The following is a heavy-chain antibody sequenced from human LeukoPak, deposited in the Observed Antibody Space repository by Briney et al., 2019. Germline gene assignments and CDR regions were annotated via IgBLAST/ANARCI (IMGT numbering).Heavy chain of an antibody. CDR1: GFTFRSYG. J-gene: IGHJ2*01. CDR2: ISGSGGST. V-gene: IGHV3-23*01. D-gene: IGHD4-17*01. Sequence: GGSLRLSCAASGFTFRSYGMSWVRQAPGKGLEWVSGISGSGGSTYYADSVKGRFTISRDNSKNTVYLQMNSLRAEDMAVYYCAKDQTVRAWDFDLWGRGTLVTVSS. CDR3: AKDQTVRAWDFDL.